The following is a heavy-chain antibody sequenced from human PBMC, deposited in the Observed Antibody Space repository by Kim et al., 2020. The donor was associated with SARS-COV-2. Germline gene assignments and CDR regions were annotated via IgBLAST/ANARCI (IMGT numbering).Heavy chain of an antibody. Sequence: SETLSLTCTVSGGSISSGGYYWSWIRQHPGKGLEWIGYIYYSGSTYYNPSLKSRVTISVDTSKNQFSLKLSSVTAADTAVYYCARYRGSTAAGTFYFDYWGQGTLVTVSS. CDR2: IYYSGST. D-gene: IGHD6-13*01. CDR3: ARYRGSTAAGTFYFDY. CDR1: GGSISSGGYY. J-gene: IGHJ4*02. V-gene: IGHV4-31*03.